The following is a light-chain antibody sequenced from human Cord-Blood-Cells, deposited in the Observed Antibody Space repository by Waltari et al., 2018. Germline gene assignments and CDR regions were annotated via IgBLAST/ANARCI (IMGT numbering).Light chain of an antibody. CDR1: QSVSSY. CDR3: QQSRNWPLT. CDR2: DAS. V-gene: IGKV3-11*01. J-gene: IGKJ4*02. Sequence: EIVLTQSPATLSLSPGERATLSCRASQSVSSYLAWYQQKPGQAPRLLIYDASNRATGIAPRFSGSGSGTDVTRTISSLEPEDFAVYYCQQSRNWPLTFGGGTKVAIK.